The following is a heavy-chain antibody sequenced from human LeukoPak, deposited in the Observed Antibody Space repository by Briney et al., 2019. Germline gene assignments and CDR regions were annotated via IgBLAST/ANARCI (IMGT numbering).Heavy chain of an antibody. J-gene: IGHJ4*02. D-gene: IGHD1-26*01. CDR2: IYYSGST. V-gene: IGHV4-59*01. Sequence: SETLCLTCTVSGGSFSSYYRSWIRQPPGKGLEWVGYIYYSGSTNYYPSLKSRVTISVDTSKNQCSLKLSSVTAAGTAVDYCARGGSQIDSWGQGALVTVSS. CDR3: ARGGSQIDS. CDR1: GGSFSSYY.